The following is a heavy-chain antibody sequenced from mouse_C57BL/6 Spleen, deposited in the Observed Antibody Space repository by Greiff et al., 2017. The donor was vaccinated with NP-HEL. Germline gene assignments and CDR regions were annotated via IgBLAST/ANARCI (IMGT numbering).Heavy chain of an antibody. D-gene: IGHD1-1*01. CDR1: GFTFSDAW. CDR2: IRNKANNHAT. CDR3: TDGSSYPAWFAY. Sequence: EVQLQQSGGGLVQPGGSMKLSCAASGFTFSDAWMDWVRQSPEKGLEWVAEIRNKANNHATYYAESVTGRFTISRDDSKSSVYLQMNSLRAEDTGIYYCTDGSSYPAWFAYWGQGTLVTVSA. J-gene: IGHJ3*01. V-gene: IGHV6-6*01.